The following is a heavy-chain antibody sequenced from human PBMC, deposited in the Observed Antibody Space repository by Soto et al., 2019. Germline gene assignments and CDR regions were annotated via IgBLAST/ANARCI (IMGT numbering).Heavy chain of an antibody. CDR3: AREVYSSRWIVNAFDM. CDR1: GGSVSSVNYY. V-gene: IGHV4-31*03. CDR2: IYYSGST. D-gene: IGHD6-13*01. Sequence: SETLSVTCTVSGGSVSSVNYYWSWIRQHPAKGLEWLGYIYYSGSTHYTPSLKSRVTISLDTSKNPFSLRLTSATAADTAVYYCAREVYSSRWIVNAFDMWGQGTMVTVSS. J-gene: IGHJ3*02.